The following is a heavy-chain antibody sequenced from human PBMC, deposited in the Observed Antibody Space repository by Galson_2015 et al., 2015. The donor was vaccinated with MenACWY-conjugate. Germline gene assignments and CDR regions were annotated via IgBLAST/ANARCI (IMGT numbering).Heavy chain of an antibody. CDR1: GGTFSSYA. D-gene: IGHD2-15*01. J-gene: IGHJ6*02. V-gene: IGHV1-69*13. Sequence: SVKVSCKASGGTFSSYAISWVRQAPGQGLEWMGGIIPIFGTASYAQKFQGRVTITADESTSTAYMELSSLRSEDTAVYYCASGGYCSGGSCYSYYYYGMDVWGQGTTVTVSS. CDR3: ASGGYCSGGSCYSYYYYGMDV. CDR2: IIPIFGTA.